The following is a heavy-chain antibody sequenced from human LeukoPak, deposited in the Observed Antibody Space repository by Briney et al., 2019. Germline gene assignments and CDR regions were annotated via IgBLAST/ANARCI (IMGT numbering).Heavy chain of an antibody. CDR2: IIPISGTT. CDR3: ARKLRLGGNWFDP. J-gene: IGHJ5*02. CDR1: GGTFTSYA. D-gene: IGHD1-26*01. V-gene: IGHV1-69*13. Sequence: ASVKVSCKTSGGTFTSYAITWVRQAPGQGLEWMGKIIPISGTTNYAQKFQGRVTFSADESTSTAYMELSSLRSEDTALYYCARKLRLGGNWFDPWGQGTLVTVSS.